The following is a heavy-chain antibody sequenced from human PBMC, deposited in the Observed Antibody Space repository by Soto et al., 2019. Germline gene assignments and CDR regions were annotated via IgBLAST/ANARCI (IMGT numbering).Heavy chain of an antibody. CDR3: TRSRAVTTGDAFDI. CDR1: GFTFSGSA. Sequence: GESLKISCAASGFTFSGSAMHWVRQASGKGLEWVGRIRSKANSYATAYAASVKGRFTISRDDSKNTAYLQMNSLKTEDTAVYYCTRSRAVTTGDAFDIWGQGTMVTVSS. D-gene: IGHD4-17*01. V-gene: IGHV3-73*01. J-gene: IGHJ3*02. CDR2: IRSKANSYAT.